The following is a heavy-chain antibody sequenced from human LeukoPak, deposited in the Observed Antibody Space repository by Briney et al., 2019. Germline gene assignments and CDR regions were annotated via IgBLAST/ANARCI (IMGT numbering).Heavy chain of an antibody. D-gene: IGHD6-6*01. CDR1: GFTFSSYG. CDR2: ISYDGSNK. Sequence: PGRSLRLSCAASGFTFSSYGMHWVRQAPGKGLEWVAVISYDGSNKYYADSVKGRFTNSRDNAKNSLFLQMNSLRGEDTAVYYCARIPYSSSLTDAFDIWGRGTMVTVYS. CDR3: ARIPYSSSLTDAFDI. J-gene: IGHJ3*02. V-gene: IGHV3-30*03.